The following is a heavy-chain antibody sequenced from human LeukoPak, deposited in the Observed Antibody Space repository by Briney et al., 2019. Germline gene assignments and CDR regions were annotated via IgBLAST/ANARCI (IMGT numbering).Heavy chain of an antibody. CDR2: IYSGGST. CDR1: GFTDSSNY. J-gene: IGHJ3*02. V-gene: IGHV3-53*01. D-gene: IGHD1/OR15-1a*01. Sequence: GGSLRLSCAASGFTDSSNYMSWVRQAPGKGLEWASVIYSGGSTYYADSVKGRFTISRDNSKNTLYLQMNSLRAEDTAVYYCARVKQDAFDIWGQGTMVTVSS. CDR3: ARVKQDAFDI.